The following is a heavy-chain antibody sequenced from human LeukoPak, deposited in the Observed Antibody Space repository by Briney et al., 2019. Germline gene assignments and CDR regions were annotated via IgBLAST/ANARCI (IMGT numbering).Heavy chain of an antibody. Sequence: ASVKVSCKASGYTFTAHYLHWVRQAPGQGLEWMAWINHNSGGTKYAEKFQGRVTVTRDTSTSTACMELSRLRSDDTAVYYCARGTDYGDYGGTWFYYYYMDVWGEGTTVTVSS. D-gene: IGHD4-17*01. CDR2: INHNSGGT. V-gene: IGHV1-2*02. J-gene: IGHJ6*03. CDR1: GYTFTAHY. CDR3: ARGTDYGDYGGTWFYYYYMDV.